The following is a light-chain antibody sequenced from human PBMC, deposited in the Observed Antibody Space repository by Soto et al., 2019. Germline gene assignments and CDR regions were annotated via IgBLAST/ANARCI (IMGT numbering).Light chain of an antibody. J-gene: IGKJ1*01. CDR2: LGS. CDR3: LHARLPLSP. V-gene: IGKV2-28*01. Sequence: DIVLTQSPLSLPVTPGEPASISCRSSQSLLHRSGYHYLDWYLQKPGQSPQLLIYLGSNRATGFPDRFSGSGSGPAFTLKLSSVEAEDVAVYYFLHARLPLSPFGPGTKVE. CDR1: QSLLHRSGYHY.